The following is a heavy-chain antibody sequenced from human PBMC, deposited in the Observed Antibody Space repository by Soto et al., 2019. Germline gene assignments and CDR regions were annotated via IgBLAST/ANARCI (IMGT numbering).Heavy chain of an antibody. D-gene: IGHD6-6*01. V-gene: IGHV3-30*18. CDR2: ISYDGRNK. CDR3: AKGGSSSARYFDA. Sequence: QVQVVESGGGVVQPGRSLRLSCAASGFSFNSYGMHWVRQAPGKGLEWVEIISYDGRNKYYADSVKGRFTISRDSPKNTLYLQMNSLRAEDPAVYYCAKGGSSSARYFDAWGQGALVTVSP. J-gene: IGHJ5*02. CDR1: GFSFNSYG.